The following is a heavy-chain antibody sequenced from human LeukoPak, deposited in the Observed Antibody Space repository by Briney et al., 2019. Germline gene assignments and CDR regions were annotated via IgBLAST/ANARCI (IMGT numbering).Heavy chain of an antibody. Sequence: SETLSLTCTVSGGSISSYYWSWIRQPPGKGLEWIGYIYYSGSTNYNPSLKSRVTISVDTSKNQFSLKLSSVTAADTAVYYCASHPLRATGRDYWGQGTLVTVSS. CDR1: GGSISSYY. V-gene: IGHV4-59*01. D-gene: IGHD3-10*01. CDR3: ASHPLRATGRDY. J-gene: IGHJ4*02. CDR2: IYYSGST.